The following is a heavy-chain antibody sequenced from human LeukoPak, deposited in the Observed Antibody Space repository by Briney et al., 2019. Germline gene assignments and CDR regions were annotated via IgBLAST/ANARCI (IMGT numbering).Heavy chain of an antibody. CDR3: AREVMVYVIGRGLTDV. CDR2: INHSGST. J-gene: IGHJ6*04. Sequence: SETLSLTCAVYGGSFSGYYWSWIRQPPGKGLEWIGEINHSGSTNYNPSLKSRVTISVDTSKNQFSLKLSSVTAADTAVYYCAREVMVYVIGRGLTDVWGKGTTVTVSS. V-gene: IGHV4-34*01. CDR1: GGSFSGYY. D-gene: IGHD2-8*01.